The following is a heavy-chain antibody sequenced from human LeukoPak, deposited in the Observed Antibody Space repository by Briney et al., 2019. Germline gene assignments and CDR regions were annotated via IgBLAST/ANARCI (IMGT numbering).Heavy chain of an antibody. J-gene: IGHJ4*02. D-gene: IGHD6-13*01. CDR1: GFTFRNYP. CDR3: AQKRPGTYPFDY. CDR2: SGPSGDT. Sequence: GGSLTLSCAASGFTFRNYPLHWLRQAPGKGVEWVSSSGPSGDTYYADSVRGRFTISRDNAKNMVYLQMSSLRAEDTARYYCAQKRPGTYPFDYWGQGTLVTVSS. V-gene: IGHV3-23*01.